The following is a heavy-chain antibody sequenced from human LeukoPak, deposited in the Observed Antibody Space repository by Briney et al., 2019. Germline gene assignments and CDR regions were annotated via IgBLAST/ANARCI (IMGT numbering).Heavy chain of an antibody. D-gene: IGHD2-15*01. J-gene: IGHJ1*01. V-gene: IGHV3-23*01. CDR1: GFTFSSYA. Sequence: GGSLRLSCAASGFTFSSYAMNWVRQAPGKGLEWVSGISGSGGSTYYADSVKGRFTIARDNSKNTLYLQMNSLRAEDTAVYFCAKGDDVVVVTAAAGTEYFQHWGQGTLVTVSS. CDR2: ISGSGGST. CDR3: AKGDDVVVVTAAAGTEYFQH.